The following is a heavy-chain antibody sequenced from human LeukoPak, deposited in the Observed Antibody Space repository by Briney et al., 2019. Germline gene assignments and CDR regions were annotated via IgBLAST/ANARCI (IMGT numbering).Heavy chain of an antibody. J-gene: IGHJ4*02. Sequence: SETLSLTCTVSGGSISSGGYYWGWIRQPPGKGLEWIGSIYYSGSTYYNPSLKSRVTISVDTSKNQFSLKLSSVTAADTAVYYCARGTFGGKVDYWGQGTLVTVSS. CDR2: IYYSGST. CDR1: GGSISSGGYY. CDR3: ARGTFGGKVDY. V-gene: IGHV4-39*07. D-gene: IGHD4-23*01.